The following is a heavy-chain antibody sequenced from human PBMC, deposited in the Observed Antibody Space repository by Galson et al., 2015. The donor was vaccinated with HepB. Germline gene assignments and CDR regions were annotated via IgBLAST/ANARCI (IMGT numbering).Heavy chain of an antibody. CDR3: AREPYSVATGGWFDT. J-gene: IGHJ5*02. D-gene: IGHD5/OR15-5a*01. CDR1: GFIFTDYE. V-gene: IGHV3-48*03. CDR2: ISMSGTDT. Sequence: SLRLSCAVSGFIFTDYEMNWVRQAPGKGLEWLSYISMSGTDTYYADSVKGRFIVSRDNAKKSLYLQMNGLRIEDTAIYYCAREPYSVATGGWFDTWGQGILVTVSS.